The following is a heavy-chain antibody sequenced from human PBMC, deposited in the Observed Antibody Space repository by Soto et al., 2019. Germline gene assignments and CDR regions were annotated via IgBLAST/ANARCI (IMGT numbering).Heavy chain of an antibody. CDR3: ARATGVGIVVVPGLRYFDY. Sequence: SETLSLTCTVSGGSVSSGSYYWSWIRQPPGKGLEWIGYIYYSGSTNYNPSLKSRVTISVDTSKNQFSLKLSSVTAADTAVYYCARATGVGIVVVPGLRYFDYWGQGTLVTVSS. CDR1: GGSVSSGSYY. J-gene: IGHJ4*02. D-gene: IGHD2-2*03. V-gene: IGHV4-61*01. CDR2: IYYSGST.